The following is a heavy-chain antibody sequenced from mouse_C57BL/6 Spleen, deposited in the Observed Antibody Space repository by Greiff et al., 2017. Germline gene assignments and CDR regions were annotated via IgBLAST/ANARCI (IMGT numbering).Heavy chain of an antibody. CDR1: GYAFSSYW. V-gene: IGHV1-80*01. CDR2: IYPGDGDT. D-gene: IGHD2-12*01. CDR3: ARDYSSYVDY. J-gene: IGHJ4*01. Sequence: VQRVESGAELVKPGASVKISCKASGYAFSSYWMNWVKQRPGKGLEWIGQIYPGDGDTNYNGKFKGKATLTADKSSSTAYMQLSSLTSEDAAVYFCARDYSSYVDYWGQGTSVTVSS.